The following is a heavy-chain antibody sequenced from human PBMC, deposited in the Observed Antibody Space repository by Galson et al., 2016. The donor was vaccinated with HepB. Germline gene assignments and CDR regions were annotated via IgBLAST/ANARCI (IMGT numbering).Heavy chain of an antibody. J-gene: IGHJ3*01. CDR2: TSYRSKYYN. V-gene: IGHV6-1*01. CDR1: WDSVSSNSAA. CDR3: AINRPAYCSSNTCYDDAFDV. D-gene: IGHD2-15*01. Sequence: CAISWDSVSSNSAAWNWIRQSPSRGLEWLGRTSYRSKYYNDYALSVKSRITINPDTSRNQFSLKLTSVTAADTALYFCAINRPAYCSSNTCYDDAFDVWGQGTMVAVSS.